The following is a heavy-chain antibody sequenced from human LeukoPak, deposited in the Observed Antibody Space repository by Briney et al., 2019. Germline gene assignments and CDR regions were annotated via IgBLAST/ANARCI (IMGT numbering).Heavy chain of an antibody. CDR3: AKGHTYGLGESYLDF. Sequence: PGRSLRLSCEAPGYTFDDYAMHWVRQAPGKGLEWVSAISWNSGSIGYADSVKGRFTISRDNGKNSLYLQMNSLRTEDTALYYCAKGHTYGLGESYLDFWGQGTLVSVSS. CDR1: GYTFDDYA. V-gene: IGHV3-9*01. J-gene: IGHJ4*02. CDR2: ISWNSGSI. D-gene: IGHD5-18*01.